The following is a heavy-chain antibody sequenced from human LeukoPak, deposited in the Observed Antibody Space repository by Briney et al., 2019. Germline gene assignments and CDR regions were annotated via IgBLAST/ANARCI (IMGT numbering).Heavy chain of an antibody. Sequence: PGGSLRLSLAASGFSFSAYWMTGVRQAPGTGLRWVANINPAGTETYYVDPVKGRFTISRDNAKNLLYLQMNSLRAEDTAVYYCARFGYVAAVDLSGQGTLVTVSS. CDR1: GFSFSAYW. CDR3: ARFGYVAAVDL. V-gene: IGHV3-7*01. CDR2: INPAGTET. J-gene: IGHJ4*02. D-gene: IGHD2-15*01.